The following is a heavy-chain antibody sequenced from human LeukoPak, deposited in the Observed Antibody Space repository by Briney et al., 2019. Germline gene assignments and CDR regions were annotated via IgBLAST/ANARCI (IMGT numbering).Heavy chain of an antibody. CDR1: GFIVSNNH. D-gene: IGHD7-27*01. J-gene: IGHJ5*02. CDR2: TYTDTSA. CDR3: ARESWGPVGP. Sequence: GGSLRLSCAASGFIVSNNHMSWVRQAPGRGLEWVSLTYTDTSAYYADSVKGRFTISRDNSKNTLNLQMNSLRVEDTGVYYCARESWGPVGPWGQGTLVTVSS. V-gene: IGHV3-66*02.